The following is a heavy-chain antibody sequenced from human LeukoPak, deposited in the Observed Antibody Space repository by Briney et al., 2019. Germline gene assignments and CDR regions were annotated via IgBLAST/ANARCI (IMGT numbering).Heavy chain of an antibody. CDR3: ARAREVLRFLGV. D-gene: IGHD3-3*01. Sequence: PSETLSLTYAVYGGSFSGYYWSWIRQPPGKGLEWIGEINHSGSTNYNPSLKSRVTISVDTSKNQFSLKLSSVTAADTAVYYCARAREVLRFLGVWGKGTTVTVSS. J-gene: IGHJ6*04. CDR2: INHSGST. CDR1: GGSFSGYY. V-gene: IGHV4-34*01.